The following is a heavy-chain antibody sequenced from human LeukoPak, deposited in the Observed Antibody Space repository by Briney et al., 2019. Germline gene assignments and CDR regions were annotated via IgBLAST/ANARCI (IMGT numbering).Heavy chain of an antibody. CDR1: SGSISNHY. D-gene: IGHD4-17*01. J-gene: IGHJ4*02. CDR2: IYYSGST. CDR3: ARTTTKYNTYDY. V-gene: IGHV4-59*11. Sequence: PSETLSLTCTVSSGSISNHYWSWIRQPPGKGLEWIGYIYYSGSTNYNPSLKSRVTISVDTSKNQFSLKLSSVTAADTAVYYCARTTTKYNTYDYWGQGTLVTVSS.